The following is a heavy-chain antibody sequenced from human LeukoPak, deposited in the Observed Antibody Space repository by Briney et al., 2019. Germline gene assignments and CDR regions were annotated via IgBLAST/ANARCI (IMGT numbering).Heavy chain of an antibody. CDR2: IYNSGVTT. V-gene: IGHV3-23*01. Sequence: PGGSLRLSCIASGFTFSNYAMSWVRQPPGKGLEWVSGIYNSGVTTDYADSVKGRFTISRDNSKNTLYLQMNSLRAEDTAVYYCAKDDGAAAEFLFDYWGQGTLVTVSS. J-gene: IGHJ4*02. CDR3: AKDDGAAAEFLFDY. CDR1: GFTFSNYA. D-gene: IGHD6-13*01.